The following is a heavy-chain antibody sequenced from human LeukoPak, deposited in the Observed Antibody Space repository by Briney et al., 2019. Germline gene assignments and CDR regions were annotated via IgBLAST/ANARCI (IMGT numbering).Heavy chain of an antibody. D-gene: IGHD6-6*01. CDR1: GGPISSYY. J-gene: IGHJ4*02. CDR2: IYYSGRS. V-gene: IGHV4-59*01. CDR3: PSSIAACVY. Sequence: SETLSLTCTVSGGPISSYYWSWLRQSPGKGLEWIGYIYYSGRSNHNPSLESRVTMSVDTSNNQFSLKLSSVTAADTAVYYCPSSIAACVYWGPGTLVTASS.